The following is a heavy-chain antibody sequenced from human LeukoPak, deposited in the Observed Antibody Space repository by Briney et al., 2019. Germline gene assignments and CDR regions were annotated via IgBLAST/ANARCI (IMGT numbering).Heavy chain of an antibody. J-gene: IGHJ4*02. CDR2: ISYDGSNK. CDR1: GFTFSSYG. Sequence: SGGSLRLSCAASGFTFSSYGMHWVRQAPGKGLEWGAVISYDGSNKYYADSVKGRFIISRDNSKNTLYLQMNSLRAEDTAVYYCAKSSYYYDSSGYYDYWGQGTLVTVSS. V-gene: IGHV3-30*18. D-gene: IGHD3-22*01. CDR3: AKSSYYYDSSGYYDY.